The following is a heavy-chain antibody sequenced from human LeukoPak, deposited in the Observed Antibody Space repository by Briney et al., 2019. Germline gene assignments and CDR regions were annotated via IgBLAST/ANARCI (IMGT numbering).Heavy chain of an antibody. CDR2: IRYDGSNK. V-gene: IGHV3-30*02. CDR3: AKEGAGIAAAGTFDP. D-gene: IGHD6-13*01. Sequence: PGGSLRLSCAASGFTFSSYGMHWVRQAPGKGLEWVAFIRYDGSNKYYADSVKGRFTISRDNSKNTLYLQMNSLRAEDTAVYYCAKEGAGIAAAGTFDPWGQGTLVTVSS. J-gene: IGHJ5*02. CDR1: GFTFSSYG.